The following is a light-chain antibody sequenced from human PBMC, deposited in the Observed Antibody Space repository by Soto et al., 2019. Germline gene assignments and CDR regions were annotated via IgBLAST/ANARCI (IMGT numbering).Light chain of an antibody. CDR3: QQYGSSPRT. Sequence: EIVLTQSPGTLSFSPGERATLSWRASQSIRSERLAWYQQKPGQAPRLLIYGASSRATGIPDRFSGSGSGTDFTLTISRLEPEDFAVYYCQQYGSSPRTFGQGTKVDI. J-gene: IGKJ1*01. CDR2: GAS. CDR1: QSIRSER. V-gene: IGKV3-20*01.